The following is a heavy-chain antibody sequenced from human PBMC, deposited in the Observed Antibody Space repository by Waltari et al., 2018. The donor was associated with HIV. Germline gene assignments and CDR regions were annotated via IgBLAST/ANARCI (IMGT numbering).Heavy chain of an antibody. D-gene: IGHD5-18*01. Sequence: EVQLLESGGALVQPGGSLRLSCAASGSSFSTFARDWLRQAPGRGLEWVSSISSSGDTTRYAESVEGRLAISRDNSKNSLYLQINSLRADDTAIYYCAKMSKSWLLAAGTFDYWGQGTLVTVSS. CDR3: AKMSKSWLLAAGTFDY. CDR1: GSSFSTFA. CDR2: ISSSGDTT. V-gene: IGHV3-23*01. J-gene: IGHJ4*02.